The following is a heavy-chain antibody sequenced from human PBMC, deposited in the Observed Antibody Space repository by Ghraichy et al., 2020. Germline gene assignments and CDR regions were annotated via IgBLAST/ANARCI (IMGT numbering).Heavy chain of an antibody. CDR3: ARLREYSSSWHYFDY. V-gene: IGHV4-59*08. CDR1: GGSISNYY. CDR2: ISYGGST. Sequence: SETLSLTCTVSGGSISNYYWSWIRQPPGKGLEWIGYISYGGSTIYNPSLKSRITMSVDTSKNQFSLKLRSVTAADTAVYYCARLREYSSSWHYFDYWGQGTLVTVCS. D-gene: IGHD6-13*01. J-gene: IGHJ4*02.